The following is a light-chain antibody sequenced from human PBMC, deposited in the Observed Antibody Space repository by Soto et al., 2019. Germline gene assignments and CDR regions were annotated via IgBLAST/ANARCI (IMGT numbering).Light chain of an antibody. CDR2: DVS. CDR1: SSEVGGYNY. CDR3: SSYTSSSNYA. Sequence: QSVLTRPAYVSGSPGQSITISCTGTSSEVGGYNYVSWYQQHPGKAPKLMIYDVSNRPSGVSNRFSGSKSGNTASLTISGLQAEDEADYYCSSYTSSSNYASGTGSKVTVL. J-gene: IGLJ1*01. V-gene: IGLV2-14*01.